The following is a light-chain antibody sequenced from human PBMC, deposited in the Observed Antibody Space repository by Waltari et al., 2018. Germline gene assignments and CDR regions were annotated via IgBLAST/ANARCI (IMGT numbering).Light chain of an antibody. CDR1: QSVSNN. J-gene: IGKJ1*01. Sequence: EIVMTQSPATLSVSPGGSATLSCRASQSVSNNLAWYHQKPGQAPRLLIYGASTRATGIPARFSGSGSGTEFTLTISSLQSEDFAVYYCQQYNNWPQTFGQGTKVEIK. CDR2: GAS. CDR3: QQYNNWPQT. V-gene: IGKV3-15*01.